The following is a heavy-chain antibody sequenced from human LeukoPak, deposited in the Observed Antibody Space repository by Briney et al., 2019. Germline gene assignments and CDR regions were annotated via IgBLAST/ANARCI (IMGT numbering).Heavy chain of an antibody. CDR1: GGSISSSSYS. CDR2: IYYSGST. J-gene: IGHJ4*02. D-gene: IGHD1-1*01. V-gene: IGHV4-39*07. Sequence: PSETLSLTCTVSGGSISSSSYSWGWIRQPPGKGLEWIGSIYYSGSTYYNPSLKSRVTISVDTSKNQFSLKLSSVTAADTAVYYCARDGLQLDIDYWGQGTLVTVSS. CDR3: ARDGLQLDIDY.